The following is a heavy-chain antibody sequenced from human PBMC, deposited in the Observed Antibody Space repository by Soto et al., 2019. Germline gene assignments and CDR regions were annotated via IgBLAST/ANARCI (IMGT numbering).Heavy chain of an antibody. CDR3: ARDPTMVGGVMNYYYGMDV. V-gene: IGHV1-69*01. CDR1: GGTFSSYA. CDR2: IIPMFGPA. D-gene: IGHD3-10*01. J-gene: IGHJ6*02. Sequence: QVQLVQSGAEGKKPGSAVKVSCKASGGTFSSYAISWVRQAPGQGLAWMGGIIPMFGPANYAQKFQGRVTIAADESTSTAYMELSSLRSEDTAVYYCARDPTMVGGVMNYYYGMDVWGQGTTVTVSS.